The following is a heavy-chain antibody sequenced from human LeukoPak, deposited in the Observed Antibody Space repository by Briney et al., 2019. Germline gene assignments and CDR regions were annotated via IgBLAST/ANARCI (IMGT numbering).Heavy chain of an antibody. CDR3: ARHRQKGYVSGLSSDFGN. CDR1: GYSFSNYW. V-gene: IGHV5-51*01. D-gene: IGHD2-15*01. Sequence: GESLKISCQGSGYSFSNYWIGWVRQMPGKGLEWMGIIYPGDSDTRYRPSFQGQVTISVDRSISTAYLQWSSLKASDTAMYYCARHRQKGYVSGLSSDFGNWGQGTLVTVSS. J-gene: IGHJ4*02. CDR2: IYPGDSDT.